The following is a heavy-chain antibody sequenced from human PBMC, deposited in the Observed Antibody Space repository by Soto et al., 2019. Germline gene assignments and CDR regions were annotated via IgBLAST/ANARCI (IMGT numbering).Heavy chain of an antibody. CDR1: GFTFSSYA. CDR3: ARDLSNYYGTFDI. D-gene: IGHD3-10*01. V-gene: IGHV3-30-3*01. CDR2: ISYDGSNK. Sequence: GGSLRLSCAASGFTFSSYAMHWVRQAPGKGLEWVAVISYDGSNKYYADSVKGRFTISRDNSKNTLYLQMNSLRAEDTAVYYCARDLSNYYGTFDIWGQGTMVTVSS. J-gene: IGHJ3*02.